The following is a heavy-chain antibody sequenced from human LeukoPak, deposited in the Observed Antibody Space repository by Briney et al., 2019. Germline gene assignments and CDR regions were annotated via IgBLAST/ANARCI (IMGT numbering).Heavy chain of an antibody. Sequence: GGSLRLSCAASGFTFSSYAMFWVRQAPGMGLEWVSAVSDSGDITKYADSVKGRFTISRDNSRNTLYLQMHSLRVEDTAVYYCAKDRGGWRAFDYWGQGTLVTVSS. CDR1: GFTFSSYA. J-gene: IGHJ4*02. D-gene: IGHD2-15*01. CDR2: VSDSGDIT. V-gene: IGHV3-23*01. CDR3: AKDRGGWRAFDY.